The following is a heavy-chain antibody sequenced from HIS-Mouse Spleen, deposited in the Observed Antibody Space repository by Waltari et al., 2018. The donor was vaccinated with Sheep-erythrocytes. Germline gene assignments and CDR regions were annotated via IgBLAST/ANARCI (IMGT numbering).Heavy chain of an antibody. Sequence: QITLKESGPTLVKPTQTLTLTCTFSGFSLSTSGVGVGWIRQPPGKALEWLALIYWDDDKRYSPSLKSRLTITKDTSKNQVVLTMTNMDPVDTATYYCAHRLNPGDRGVFDYWGQGTLVTVSS. V-gene: IGHV2-5*02. CDR3: AHRLNPGDRGVFDY. D-gene: IGHD7-27*01. CDR2: IYWDDDK. J-gene: IGHJ4*02. CDR1: GFSLSTSGVG.